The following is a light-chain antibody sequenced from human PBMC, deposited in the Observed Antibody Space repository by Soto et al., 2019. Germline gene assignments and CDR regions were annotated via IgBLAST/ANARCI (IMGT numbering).Light chain of an antibody. Sequence: QSALTQPASVSGSPGQSITISCTGTSSDVGGYNYVSWYQQHPGKAPKLMISDVSNRPSGVSIRFSGSKSGNTASLTISGLQAEDEADYYCNSYSSSTTLYLFGTGTKLTAL. CDR2: DVS. V-gene: IGLV2-14*01. J-gene: IGLJ1*01. CDR1: SSDVGGYNY. CDR3: NSYSSSTTLYL.